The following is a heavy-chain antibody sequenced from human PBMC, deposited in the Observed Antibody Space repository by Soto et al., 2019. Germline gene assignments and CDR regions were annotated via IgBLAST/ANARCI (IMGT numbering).Heavy chain of an antibody. J-gene: IGHJ4*02. CDR2: ISAYSGKT. CDR1: GYTFTTYG. Sequence: QVQLVQSGGEVKKPGASVKVSCKTSGYTFTTYGISWVRQAPGQGLEWVGWISAYSGKTHYAQKFQGKVTMTTDTSTSTAYLDLRSLRSDDTAVYERPLFGDHQYWGQGTLVTVSS. V-gene: IGHV1-18*01. CDR3: PLFGDHQY. D-gene: IGHD3-16*01.